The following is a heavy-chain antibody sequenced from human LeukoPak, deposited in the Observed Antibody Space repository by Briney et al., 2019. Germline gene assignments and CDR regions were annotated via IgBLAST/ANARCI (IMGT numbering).Heavy chain of an antibody. Sequence: GGSLRLSCAASGFTFSSYGMHWVRQAPGKGLEWVAFIRYDGSNKYYADSVKGRFTISRDNSKNTLYLQMNSLRAEDTAVYYCAKFQGVGAKGLADYWGQGTLVTVSS. V-gene: IGHV3-30*02. D-gene: IGHD1-26*01. J-gene: IGHJ4*02. CDR1: GFTFSSYG. CDR2: IRYDGSNK. CDR3: AKFQGVGAKGLADY.